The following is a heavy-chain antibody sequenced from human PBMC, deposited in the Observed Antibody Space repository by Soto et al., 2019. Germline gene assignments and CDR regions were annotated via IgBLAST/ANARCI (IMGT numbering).Heavy chain of an antibody. J-gene: IGHJ4*02. CDR2: VSAYNRNT. Sequence: QVQLVQSGAEVKKPGASVKVSCKASGYTFTNYGITWVRQAPGQGLEWMGWVSAYNRNTNYAQKFQDRVTMTTDTSTNTAYMELGSLRSGDTAVYFWARERQWEPLPCWGQGALVTVSS. V-gene: IGHV1-18*01. CDR1: GYTFTNYG. D-gene: IGHD1-26*01. CDR3: ARERQWEPLPC.